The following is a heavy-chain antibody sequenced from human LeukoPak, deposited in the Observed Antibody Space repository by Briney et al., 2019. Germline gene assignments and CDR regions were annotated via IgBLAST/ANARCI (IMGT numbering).Heavy chain of an antibody. V-gene: IGHV1-24*01. D-gene: IGHD2-15*01. Sequence: ASVKVSCKVSGYTLTELSMHWVRQAPGKGLGWMGGFDPEDGETIYAQKFQGRVTMTEDTSTDTAYMELSSLRSEDTAVYYCATVDCSGGSCYLDYWGQGTLVTVSS. CDR2: FDPEDGET. CDR1: GYTLTELS. J-gene: IGHJ4*02. CDR3: ATVDCSGGSCYLDY.